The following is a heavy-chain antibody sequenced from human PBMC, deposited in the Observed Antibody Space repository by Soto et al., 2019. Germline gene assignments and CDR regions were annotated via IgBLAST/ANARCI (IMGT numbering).Heavy chain of an antibody. V-gene: IGHV3-74*01. CDR2: INSDGSST. J-gene: IGHJ6*02. CDR1: GFTFSSYW. CDR3: ARDLGGLYCSSTSCYVLVEYYGMDV. Sequence: PGGSLRLSCAASGFTFSSYWMHWVRQAPGKGLVWVSRINSDGSSTSYADSVKGRFTISRDNAKNTLYLQMNSLRAEDTAVYYCARDLGGLYCSSTSCYVLVEYYGMDVWGQGTTVTVSS. D-gene: IGHD2-2*01.